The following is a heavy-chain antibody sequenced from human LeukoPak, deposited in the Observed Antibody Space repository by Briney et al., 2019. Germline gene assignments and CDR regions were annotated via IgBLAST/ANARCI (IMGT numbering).Heavy chain of an antibody. D-gene: IGHD3-3*01. CDR3: ARDIDFWSGYYLLGSYYGMNV. Sequence: SVKVSCKASGGTFSSYAISWVRQAPGQGLEWMGGIIPIFGTANYAQKFQGRVTITADESTSTAYMELSSLRSEDTAVYYCARDIDFWSGYYLLGSYYGMNVWGQGTTVTVSS. CDR1: GGTFSSYA. J-gene: IGHJ6*02. V-gene: IGHV1-69*13. CDR2: IIPIFGTA.